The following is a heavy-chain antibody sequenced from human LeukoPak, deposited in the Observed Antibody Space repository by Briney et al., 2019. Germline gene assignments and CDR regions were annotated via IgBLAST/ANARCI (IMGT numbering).Heavy chain of an antibody. CDR1: GGSISSFY. CDR2: IYYSGST. D-gene: IGHD6-13*01. Sequence: PSETLSLTCTVSGGSISSFYWSWIRQPPGKGLEWIGYIYYSGSTNYSPSLKSRVTISVDTSKNQFSLKLSSETAADTAVYYCARGPEGWQQLVLLAFDIWGQGTMVTVSS. J-gene: IGHJ3*02. CDR3: ARGPEGWQQLVLLAFDI. V-gene: IGHV4-59*01.